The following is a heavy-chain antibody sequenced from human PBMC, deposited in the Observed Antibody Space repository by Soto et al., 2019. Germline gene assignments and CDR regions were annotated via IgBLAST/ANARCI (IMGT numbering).Heavy chain of an antibody. D-gene: IGHD3-16*02. CDR3: PRSRVNYDYIWGSDRNSDIDH. CDR2: VSAYNGNT. CDR1: GYTFNSYG. J-gene: IGHJ4*01. V-gene: IGHV1-18*01. Sequence: ASVKVSCKASGYTFNSYGINWVRQAPGQGLEWVGWVSAYNGNTNYAQKIQGRVTMTTDTSTSTAYMDLRSLRSDDPAVYYCPRSRVNYDYIWGSDRNSDIDHWGHGTLVTVSS.